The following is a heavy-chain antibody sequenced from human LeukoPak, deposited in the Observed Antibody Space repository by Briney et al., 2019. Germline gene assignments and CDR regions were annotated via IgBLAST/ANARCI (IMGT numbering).Heavy chain of an antibody. CDR2: VSGSGDRM. CDR1: GFTSSSYA. V-gene: IGHV3-23*01. CDR3: ARDNAQNAFDI. Sequence: PGGSLRLSCAASGFTSSSYALNWVRQAPGKGLEWVATVSGSGDRMYHADSVKGRFTISRDNSKNTLYLQMNSLRAEDTAVYYCARDNAQNAFDIWGQGTMVTVSS. J-gene: IGHJ3*02.